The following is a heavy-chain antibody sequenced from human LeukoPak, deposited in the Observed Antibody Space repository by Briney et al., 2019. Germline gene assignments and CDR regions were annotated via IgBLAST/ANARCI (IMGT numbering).Heavy chain of an antibody. Sequence: SETLSLTCTVSGGSISSYYWSWIRQPPGKGLEWIGYIYTSGSTNYNPSLKSRVTISVDTSKNQFSLKLSSATAADTAVYYCARQSSSNFDYWGQGTLVTVSS. D-gene: IGHD3-16*02. J-gene: IGHJ4*02. CDR3: ARQSSSNFDY. V-gene: IGHV4-4*09. CDR2: IYTSGST. CDR1: GGSISSYY.